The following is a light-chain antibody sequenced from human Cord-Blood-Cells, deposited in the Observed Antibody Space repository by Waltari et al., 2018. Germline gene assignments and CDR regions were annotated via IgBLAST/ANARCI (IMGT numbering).Light chain of an antibody. CDR3: QQNYSTPYS. CDR1: QSISSY. V-gene: IGKV1-39*01. CDR2: AAS. Sequence: DIQMTQSPSPQSASVGDRVTITCRASQSISSYLNWYQQKPGKAPKLLIYAASSLQSGVPSRFSGSGSGTDFTLTISSLQPEDFATYYCQQNYSTPYSFGQGTKLEIK. J-gene: IGKJ2*03.